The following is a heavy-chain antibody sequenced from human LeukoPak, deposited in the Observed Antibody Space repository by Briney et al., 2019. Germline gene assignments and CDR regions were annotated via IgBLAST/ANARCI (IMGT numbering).Heavy chain of an antibody. CDR2: INQGGSEK. V-gene: IGHV3-7*03. Sequence: GGSLRLSCTASGFTFNSNWMGWVRQAPGKGLEWLANINQGGSEKYYVDSVKGRLTISRNTTKNSLYPQMNSLRAEDTAVYYCARDMVPAGIAFDYWGQGALVTVSS. CDR1: GFTFNSNW. D-gene: IGHD2-2*01. CDR3: ARDMVPAGIAFDY. J-gene: IGHJ4*02.